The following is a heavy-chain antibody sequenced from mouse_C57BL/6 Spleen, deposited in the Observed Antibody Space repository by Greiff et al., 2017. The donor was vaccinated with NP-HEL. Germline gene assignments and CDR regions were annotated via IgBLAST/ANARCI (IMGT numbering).Heavy chain of an antibody. CDR1: GYTFTDYN. Sequence: EVQLQQSGPELVKPGASVKMSCKASGYTFTDYNMHWVKQSHGKSLEWIGYINPNNGGTSYNQKFKGKATLTVNKSSSTAYMELRSLTSEDSAVYYCASITTVVARWYFDVWGTRTTVTVSS. D-gene: IGHD1-1*01. CDR2: INPNNGGT. J-gene: IGHJ1*03. V-gene: IGHV1-22*01. CDR3: ASITTVVARWYFDV.